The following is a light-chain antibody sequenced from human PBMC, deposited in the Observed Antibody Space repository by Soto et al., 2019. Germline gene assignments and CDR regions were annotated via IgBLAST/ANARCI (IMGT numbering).Light chain of an antibody. V-gene: IGKV3-20*01. J-gene: IGKJ1*01. CDR2: GAS. CDR1: QSVGSS. Sequence: EIGMTQSPATLSVSPGERATLSFRASQSVGSSLAWYQQEPGQAPRLLIYGASRRATGIPDRFSGSGSGTDFTLTISRLEPEDFAVYYCQQYVSSPWAFGQRTKA. CDR3: QQYVSSPWA.